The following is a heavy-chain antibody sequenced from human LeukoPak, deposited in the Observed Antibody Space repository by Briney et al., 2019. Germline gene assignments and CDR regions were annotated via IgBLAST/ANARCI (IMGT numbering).Heavy chain of an antibody. J-gene: IGHJ4*02. CDR1: GGSINCESYY. V-gene: IGHV4-61*02. CDR3: ARHPRSGGDYFDY. D-gene: IGHD3-10*01. CDR2: IYTSGST. Sequence: KTSQTLSLTCTVAGGSINCESYYWSWIRQPAGKGLEWIGRIYTSGSTNYNPSLKSRVTISVDTSKNQFSLKLSSVTAADTAVYYCARHPRSGGDYFDYWGQGTLVTVSS.